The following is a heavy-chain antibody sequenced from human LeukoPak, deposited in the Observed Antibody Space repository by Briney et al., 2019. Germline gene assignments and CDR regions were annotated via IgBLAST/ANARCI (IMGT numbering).Heavy chain of an antibody. V-gene: IGHV3-33*01. CDR2: IWYDGSNK. CDR3: ARDGVEGNYDYVWGSSNDPSFDY. D-gene: IGHD3-16*01. J-gene: IGHJ4*02. Sequence: PGRSLRLSCAASGFTFSSYGMHWVRQAPGKGLEWVAVIWYDGSNKYYADSVKGRFTISRDNSKNTLYLQMNSLRAEDTAVYYCARDGVEGNYDYVWGSSNDPSFDYWGQGTLVTVSS. CDR1: GFTFSSYG.